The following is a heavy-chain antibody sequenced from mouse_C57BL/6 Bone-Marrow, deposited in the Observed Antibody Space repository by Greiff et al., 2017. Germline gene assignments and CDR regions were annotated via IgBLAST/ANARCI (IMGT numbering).Heavy chain of an antibody. V-gene: IGHV1-69*01. D-gene: IGHD1-1*01. CDR2: IDPSDSYT. CDR1: GYTFTSYW. CDR3: ARGTTLDD. Sequence: QVQLQQPGAELVMPGASVKLSCKASGYTFTSYWMHWVKQRPGQGLEWIGEIDPSDSYTNYNQQFKGKSTLTVDKSSSTAYMQLSSLTSEDSAVYYCARGTTLDDWGQGTTLTVSS. J-gene: IGHJ2*01.